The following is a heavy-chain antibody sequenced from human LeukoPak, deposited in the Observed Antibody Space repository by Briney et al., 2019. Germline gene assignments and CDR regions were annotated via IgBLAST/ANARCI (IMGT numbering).Heavy chain of an antibody. CDR3: ARAYYYDSSGYSIIDY. CDR2: INPNNGGT. Sequence: ASVKVSCKASGYTFTGYYMHWVRQAPGQGLEWMGRINPNNGGTNYAQKFQGRVTMTRDTSISTAYMELRRLRSDDTAVYYCARAYYYDSSGYSIIDYWGQGTLVTVSS. D-gene: IGHD3-22*01. V-gene: IGHV1-2*06. J-gene: IGHJ4*02. CDR1: GYTFTGYY.